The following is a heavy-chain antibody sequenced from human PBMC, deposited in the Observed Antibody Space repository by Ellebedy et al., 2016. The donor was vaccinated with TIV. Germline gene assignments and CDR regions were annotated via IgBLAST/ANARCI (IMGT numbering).Heavy chain of an antibody. CDR2: IWFDGSDK. V-gene: IGHV3-33*08. Sequence: GESLKISCAASGFTFSSYGMHWVRQAPGKGLEWVAVIWFDGSDKYYTDSVKGRFTISRDNSKNTLYLQMNSLRAEDTAVYYCARDVGGGYFDDWGQGTLVTVSS. CDR1: GFTFSSYG. CDR3: ARDVGGGYFDD. J-gene: IGHJ4*02. D-gene: IGHD3-16*01.